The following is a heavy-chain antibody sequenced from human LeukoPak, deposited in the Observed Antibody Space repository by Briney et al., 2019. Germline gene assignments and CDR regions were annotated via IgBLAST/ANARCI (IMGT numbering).Heavy chain of an antibody. J-gene: IGHJ4*02. D-gene: IGHD3-16*01. Sequence: GGSLRLSCVASGLTFSSHAMTWVRQAPGKGLEWVSGITNSGGTTYHAESVRGRFTISRDNSKNTLYLQMNNLGAEDTAVYYCASRPPSETYYGVLDYWGQGTLVTVSS. CDR2: ITNSGGTT. CDR3: ASRPPSETYYGVLDY. V-gene: IGHV3-23*01. CDR1: GLTFSSHA.